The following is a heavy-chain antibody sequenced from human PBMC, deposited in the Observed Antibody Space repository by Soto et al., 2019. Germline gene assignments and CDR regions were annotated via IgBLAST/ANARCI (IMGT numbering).Heavy chain of an antibody. J-gene: IGHJ4*02. CDR2: VSYDGSNE. V-gene: IGHV3-30*18. Sequence: GGSLRLSCAASGFTFSIYGIHWVRQAPGKGLEWVAAVSYDGSNEYYEDSVKGRFTISRDNSKNTVYLQMNSLRAEDTAVYYCAKQNYSGYFDYWGQGTLVTVSS. CDR3: AKQNYSGYFDY. D-gene: IGHD4-4*01. CDR1: GFTFSIYG.